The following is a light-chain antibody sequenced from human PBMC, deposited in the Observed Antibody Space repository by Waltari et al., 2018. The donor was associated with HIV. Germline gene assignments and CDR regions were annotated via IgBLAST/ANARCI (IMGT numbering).Light chain of an antibody. CDR2: KNF. CDR3: VGWDSSLSAYV. CDR1: SSNIENDN. V-gene: IGLV1-47*01. Sequence: QSFLTQPPSASGTPGQTVTISCSGSSSNIENDNVYWYQQLPGMTPQLLIYKNFLRPSGVPDRFAASKSGTSASLTISGLRSADEADYYCVGWDSSLSAYVFGAGTKVAVL. J-gene: IGLJ1*01.